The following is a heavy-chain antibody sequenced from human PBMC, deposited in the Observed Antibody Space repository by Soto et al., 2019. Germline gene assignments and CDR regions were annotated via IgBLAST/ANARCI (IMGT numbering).Heavy chain of an antibody. J-gene: IGHJ4*02. V-gene: IGHV4-30-4*01. D-gene: IGHD2-15*01. CDR2: IYFRGNS. Sequence: QVQLQESGPGLVKPSQTLSVTCTVSGDSITSSPYYWSWVRQLPGRGLEWIGYIYFRGNSYYNPSLKSRVTISLYRSKNEVSLELNSVTAADTAVYYCARSGGSNSWYGVFDFWGQGTLVNVSS. CDR3: ARSGGSNSWYGVFDF. CDR1: GDSITSSPYY.